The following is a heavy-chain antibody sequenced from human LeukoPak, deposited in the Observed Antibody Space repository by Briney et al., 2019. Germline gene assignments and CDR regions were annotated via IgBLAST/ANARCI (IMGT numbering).Heavy chain of an antibody. J-gene: IGHJ5*02. V-gene: IGHV4-39*07. D-gene: IGHD6-19*01. CDR3: ARGGSSGWYGVFDP. CDR2: INYRVNT. CDR1: GGSISSSSYY. Sequence: PSETLSPTCTVSGGSISSSSYYWGGICQPPGKRLDWFGIINYRVNTYYNPSLKSRVTISVDTSKQQFSLKLSSVTAADTAVYYCARGGSSGWYGVFDPWGQGTLVTVSS.